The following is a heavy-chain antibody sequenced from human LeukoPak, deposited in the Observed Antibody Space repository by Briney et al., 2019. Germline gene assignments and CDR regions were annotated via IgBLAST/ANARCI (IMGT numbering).Heavy chain of an antibody. CDR2: IYYSGST. J-gene: IGHJ4*02. D-gene: IGHD3-22*01. V-gene: IGHV4-59*01. CDR3: ARESGYYDSSGGWYFDY. CDR1: GGSISSYY. Sequence: SETLSLTCTVSGGSISSYYWSWIRQPPGKGLEWIGYIYYSGSTNYNPSPKSRVTISVDTSKNQFSLKLSSVTAADTAVYYCARESGYYDSSGGWYFDYWGQGTLVTVSS.